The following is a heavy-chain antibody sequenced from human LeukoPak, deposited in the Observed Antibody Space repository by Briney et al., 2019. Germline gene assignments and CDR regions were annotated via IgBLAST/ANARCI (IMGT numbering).Heavy chain of an antibody. V-gene: IGHV7-4-1*02. CDR2: VNTNTGNP. CDR1: GYTFSSYT. CDR3: GRDPRLGIRGYTYGYIDY. Sequence: ASVQVSCKTSGYTFSSYTITWVRQAPGQGLEWMGWVNTNTGNPTYAQDFTGRYVFSVDTSVSTAYLQISGLTADDTAVYFCGRDPRLGIRGYTYGYIDYWGQGTLVTVSS. J-gene: IGHJ4*02. D-gene: IGHD5-18*01.